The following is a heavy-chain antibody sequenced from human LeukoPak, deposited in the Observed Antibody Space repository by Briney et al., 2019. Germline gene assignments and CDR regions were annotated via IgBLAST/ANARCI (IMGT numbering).Heavy chain of an antibody. V-gene: IGHV3-30*02. J-gene: IGHJ3*02. Sequence: SGGSLRLSCAASGFTFSSYGMHWVRQAPGKGLEWVAFIRYDGSNKYYADSVKGRFTISRDNSKNTLYLQMNSLRAEDTAVYYCANPYDFWSGFSAPHIWGQGTMVTGSS. CDR2: IRYDGSNK. CDR3: ANPYDFWSGFSAPHI. CDR1: GFTFSSYG. D-gene: IGHD3-3*01.